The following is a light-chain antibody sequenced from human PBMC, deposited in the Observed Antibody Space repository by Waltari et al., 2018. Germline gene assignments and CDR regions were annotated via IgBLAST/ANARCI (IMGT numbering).Light chain of an antibody. CDR3: QQYGSSSLT. V-gene: IGKV3-20*01. CDR1: QSVGSNY. CDR2: GAS. Sequence: EIVLTQSPGTLSLSPGDRATLSCRASQSVGSNYLAWYQQKPGQAPRLLIYGASTWAAGIPDRFSGSGSGTDFTLTISRLEPEDFAVYFCQQYGSSSLTFGGGTKVELK. J-gene: IGKJ4*01.